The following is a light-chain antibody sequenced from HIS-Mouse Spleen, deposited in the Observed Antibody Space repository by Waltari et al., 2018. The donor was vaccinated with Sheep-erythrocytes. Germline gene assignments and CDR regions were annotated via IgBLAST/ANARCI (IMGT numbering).Light chain of an antibody. Sequence: DIQMTQSPSSLSASVGDRVTITCKPSQDISNYLNWYQQKPGVPSRFSGSGSGTDFTFTISSLQPEEIATYYCQQYDNLFPFGPGTKVDIK. CDR1: QDISNY. CDR3: QQYDNLFP. V-gene: IGKV1-33*01. J-gene: IGKJ3*01.